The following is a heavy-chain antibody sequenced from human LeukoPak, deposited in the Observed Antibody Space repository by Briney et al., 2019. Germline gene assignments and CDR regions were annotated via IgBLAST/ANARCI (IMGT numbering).Heavy chain of an antibody. J-gene: IGHJ4*02. Sequence: GESLKISCQGSGYSFTTYWIGWVRQMPGKGLEWMGIIYPGDSDTRYSPSFQGQVTISADKPISTAYLQWSSLKASDTAMYYCASKRGSCSSNSCSPYYFDYWGQGTLVSVSS. V-gene: IGHV5-51*04. D-gene: IGHD2-2*01. CDR3: ASKRGSCSSNSCSPYYFDY. CDR2: IYPGDSDT. CDR1: GYSFTTYW.